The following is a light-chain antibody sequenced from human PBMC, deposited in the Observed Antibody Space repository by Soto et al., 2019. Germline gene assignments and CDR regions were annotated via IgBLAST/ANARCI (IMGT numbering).Light chain of an antibody. CDR2: AAS. CDR3: QQYGSSPQT. J-gene: IGKJ1*01. CDR1: QSVLGDY. V-gene: IGKV3-20*01. Sequence: EIVLTQSPGTLSFSPGEKGTLSCWDSQSVLGDYLAWYQSTPGQASGLLIYAASTRATRIPDRFSGSVSGTDFTLTINRFKPEDFAGYYCQQYGSSPQTFAQGTKVDIK.